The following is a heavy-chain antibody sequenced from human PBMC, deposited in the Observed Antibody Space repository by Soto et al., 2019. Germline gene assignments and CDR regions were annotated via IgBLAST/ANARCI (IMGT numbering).Heavy chain of an antibody. V-gene: IGHV1-69*13. CDR1: GGTFSSYA. CDR2: IIPIFGTA. J-gene: IGHJ6*02. D-gene: IGHD2-21*01. CDR3: ATMGNIVVVNLGYYYGMDV. Sequence: SVKVSCKASGGTFSSYAISWVRQAPGQGLEWMGGIIPIFGTANYAQKFQGRVTITADESTSTAYMELSSLRSEDTAVYYCATMGNIVVVNLGYYYGMDVWGQGTTVTVSS.